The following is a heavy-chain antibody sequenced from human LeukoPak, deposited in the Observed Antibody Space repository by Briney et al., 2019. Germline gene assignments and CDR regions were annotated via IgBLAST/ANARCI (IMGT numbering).Heavy chain of an antibody. CDR2: IDSRSSTI. CDR1: GFTLSTYN. V-gene: IGHV3-48*04. Sequence: GGSLRLSCAASGFTLSTYNMNWVRQAPGKGLEWISYIDSRSSTIYYADSVQGRFTISRDNAKNSLYLQMNSLRAEDTAVYYCARSHVYRYGIFDYWGQGTLVTVSS. CDR3: ARSHVYRYGIFDY. D-gene: IGHD5-18*01. J-gene: IGHJ4*02.